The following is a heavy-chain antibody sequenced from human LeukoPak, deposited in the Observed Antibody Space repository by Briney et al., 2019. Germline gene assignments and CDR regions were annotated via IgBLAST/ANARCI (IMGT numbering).Heavy chain of an antibody. D-gene: IGHD2-15*01. Sequence: LPGRSLRLSCAASGFTFSSYAMHWVRQAPGKGLEWVSLISGDGGTTYYADSVKGRFTISRDNSKNSLYLQMNSLRTEDTALYYCAKDEGRCLDYWGQGTLVTVSS. CDR1: GFTFSSYA. CDR3: AKDEGRCLDY. CDR2: ISGDGGTT. V-gene: IGHV3-43*02. J-gene: IGHJ4*02.